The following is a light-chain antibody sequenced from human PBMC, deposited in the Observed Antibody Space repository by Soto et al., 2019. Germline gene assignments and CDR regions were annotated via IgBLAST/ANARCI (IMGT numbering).Light chain of an antibody. CDR3: QQSYSSPRT. J-gene: IGKJ2*01. CDR1: QSISTY. Sequence: DIQMTQSPSSLSASVGDRVTITCRASQSISTYLNWYQQKPGKAPRLLIYGESSLQSGAPSRFSVSGSGTDFTLTISSLQAEDFATFYCQQSYSSPRTFGLGTKLEIK. CDR2: GES. V-gene: IGKV1-39*01.